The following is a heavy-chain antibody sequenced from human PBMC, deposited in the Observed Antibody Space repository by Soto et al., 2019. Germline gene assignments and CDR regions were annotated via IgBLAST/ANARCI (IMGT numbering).Heavy chain of an antibody. CDR1: GYTFTSYA. CDR2: INTNTGNP. V-gene: IGHV7-4-1*01. CDR3: ARGGSSGWYGYYYYYYGMDV. J-gene: IGHJ6*02. D-gene: IGHD6-19*01. Sequence: SVKVSCKASGYTFTSYAMNWVRQAPGQGLEWMGWINTNTGNPTYAQGFTGRFVFSLDTSVSTAYLQICSLKAEVTAVYYCARGGSSGWYGYYYYYYGMDVWGQGTTVTV.